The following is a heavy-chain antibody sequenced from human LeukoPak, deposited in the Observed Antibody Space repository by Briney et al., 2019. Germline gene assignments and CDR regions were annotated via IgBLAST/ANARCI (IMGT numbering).Heavy chain of an antibody. CDR1: GFAFSTDA. Sequence: PGGSLRLSCVASGFAFSTDAMHWVRQAPGKGLEWVSGISPSGGRTYYAGSVKGRFTISRDNSKNTLYLQMNSLRAEDTAVYYCARGEYYYDSSGSSPLFDYWGQGTLVTVSS. J-gene: IGHJ4*02. V-gene: IGHV3-23*01. D-gene: IGHD3-22*01. CDR3: ARGEYYYDSSGSSPLFDY. CDR2: ISPSGGRT.